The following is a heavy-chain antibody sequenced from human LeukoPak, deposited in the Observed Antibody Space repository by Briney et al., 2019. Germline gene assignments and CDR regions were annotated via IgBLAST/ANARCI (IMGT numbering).Heavy chain of an antibody. Sequence: ASVKVSCKASGYTFTGYYMHWVRQAPGQGLEWMEWINPNSGGTNYAQKFQGRVTMTRDTSISTAYMELSRLRSDDTAVYYCARVARDTAMATGYWGQGTLVTVSS. V-gene: IGHV1-2*02. CDR3: ARVARDTAMATGY. CDR1: GYTFTGYY. J-gene: IGHJ4*02. D-gene: IGHD5-18*01. CDR2: INPNSGGT.